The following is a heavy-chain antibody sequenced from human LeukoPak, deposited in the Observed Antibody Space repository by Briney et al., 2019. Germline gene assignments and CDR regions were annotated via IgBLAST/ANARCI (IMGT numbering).Heavy chain of an antibody. D-gene: IGHD4-17*01. Sequence: GGSLRLSCAASGFIFSSHWMSWVRQAPGKGPEWVANIKQDGSEKYYVDSVKGRFTISRDNAKNSLYLQMNSLRVEDTAVYYCAREDGDYRGLDYWGQGTLVTVSS. CDR2: IKQDGSEK. J-gene: IGHJ4*02. CDR3: AREDGDYRGLDY. V-gene: IGHV3-7*03. CDR1: GFIFSSHW.